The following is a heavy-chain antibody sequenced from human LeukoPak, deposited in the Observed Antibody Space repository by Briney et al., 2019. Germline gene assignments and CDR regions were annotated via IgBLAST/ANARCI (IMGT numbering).Heavy chain of an antibody. CDR1: GGSISSGGYD. CDR2: IYYSGST. D-gene: IGHD4-11*01. CDR3: ARDGSNWSNDYYHGVDV. V-gene: IGHV4-31*03. J-gene: IGHJ6*02. Sequence: SQTLSLTCTVSGGSISSGGYDWSWIRQHPGKGLEWIGYIYYSGSTYYNPSLKSRVTISVDTSKNHFSLKLSSVTAADTAVYYCARDGSNWSNDYYHGVDVWGQGTTVTVSS.